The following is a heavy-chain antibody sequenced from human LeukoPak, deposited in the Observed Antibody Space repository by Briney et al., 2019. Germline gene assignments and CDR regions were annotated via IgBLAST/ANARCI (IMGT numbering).Heavy chain of an antibody. CDR2: MNPHSGDT. V-gene: IGHV1-8*01. CDR3: ARVQGIRFFDY. CDR1: GYTFTSFD. Sequence: ASVKVSCKASGYTFTSFDFTWVRQAPGQGLEWMRWMNPHSGDTVYAQKFQGRVTMTSNASISTAYMELSSLKFEDTAMYYCARVQGIRFFDYWGQGTLVTVSS. J-gene: IGHJ4*02. D-gene: IGHD2-15*01.